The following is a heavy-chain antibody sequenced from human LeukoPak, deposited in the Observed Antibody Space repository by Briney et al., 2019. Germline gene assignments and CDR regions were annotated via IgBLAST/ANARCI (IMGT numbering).Heavy chain of an antibody. CDR1: GGSISSYY. D-gene: IGHD6-13*01. Sequence: SETLSLTCTVSGGSISSYYWSWIRQPAGKGLEWIGRIYTSGSTNYNPSLKSRVTMSVDTSKNQFSLKLSSVTAADTVVYYCARGNIAAAGRAFDYWGQGTLVTVSS. J-gene: IGHJ4*02. V-gene: IGHV4-4*07. CDR2: IYTSGST. CDR3: ARGNIAAAGRAFDY.